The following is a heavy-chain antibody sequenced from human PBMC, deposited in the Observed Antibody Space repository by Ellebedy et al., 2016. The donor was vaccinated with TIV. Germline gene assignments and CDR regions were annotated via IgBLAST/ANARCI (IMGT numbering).Heavy chain of an antibody. CDR3: ATLGGRQRYSD. CDR2: IKQDGTKT. V-gene: IGHV3-7*01. D-gene: IGHD6-6*01. Sequence: GGSLRLSCAASGFTFSNYWMSWVRQAQGKGLEWVANIKQDGTKTYHVDAVKGRFHLARDNARNSLYLQMNNLRVEDTAVYYCATLGGRQRYSDWGQGSLVTVSS. J-gene: IGHJ4*02. CDR1: GFTFSNYW.